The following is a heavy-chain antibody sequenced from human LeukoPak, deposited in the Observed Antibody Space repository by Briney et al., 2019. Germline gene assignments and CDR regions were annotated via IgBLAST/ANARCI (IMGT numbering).Heavy chain of an antibody. CDR2: ISAYNGNT. CDR1: GYTFTGYY. CDR3: AKTYSSSPGDAFDI. V-gene: IGHV1-18*04. J-gene: IGHJ3*02. Sequence: ASVKVSCKASGYTFTGYYMHRVRQAPGQGLEWMGWISAYNGNTNYAQKLQGRVTMTTDTSTSTAYMELRSLRSDDTAVYYCAKTYSSSPGDAFDIWGQGTMVTVSS. D-gene: IGHD6-6*01.